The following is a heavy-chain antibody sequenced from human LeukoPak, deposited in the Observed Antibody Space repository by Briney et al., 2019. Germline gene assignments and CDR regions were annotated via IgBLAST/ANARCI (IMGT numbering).Heavy chain of an antibody. V-gene: IGHV4-59*12. CDR1: GGSINSYY. D-gene: IGHD3-9*01. CDR2: IYYSGST. Sequence: SETLSLTCTVPGGSINSYYWSWIRQPPGKGLEWIGYIYYSGSTNYNPSLKSRVTMSVDTSKNQFSLKLSSVTAADTAVYYCARARHDILTGYYFYFDYWGQGTLVTVSS. CDR3: ARARHDILTGYYFYFDY. J-gene: IGHJ4*02.